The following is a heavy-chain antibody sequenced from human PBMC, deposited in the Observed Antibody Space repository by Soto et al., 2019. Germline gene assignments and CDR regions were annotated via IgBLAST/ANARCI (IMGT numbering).Heavy chain of an antibody. CDR2: IIPMFGIG. CDR1: GGSFSKYG. CDR3: ARAYRENYFYAMDV. J-gene: IGHJ6*02. V-gene: IGHV1-69*01. D-gene: IGHD1-26*01. Sequence: QVQLVQSGAEVKMPGSSVRVSCKASGGSFSKYGISWVRQAPGQGLEWMGGIIPMFGIGNYAEKFLGRVTITADESTSTSHMELSSLRSEDTAVYFCARAYRENYFYAMDVWGQGTTVTVS.